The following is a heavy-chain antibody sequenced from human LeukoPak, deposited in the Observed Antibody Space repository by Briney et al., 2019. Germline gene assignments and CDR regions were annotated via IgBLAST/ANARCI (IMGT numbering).Heavy chain of an antibody. V-gene: IGHV3-23*01. Sequence: GGSLRLSCAASGFAFSGYAMSWVRQAPGKGLEWVAGIGGSGESTYYAESVKGRLSISRDNVNNIMYLEMDSLRAEDTAVYYCAKDWGQVPASISGHWGQGTLVTVSS. CDR2: IGGSGEST. D-gene: IGHD2-2*01. CDR1: GFAFSGYA. J-gene: IGHJ1*01. CDR3: AKDWGQVPASISGH.